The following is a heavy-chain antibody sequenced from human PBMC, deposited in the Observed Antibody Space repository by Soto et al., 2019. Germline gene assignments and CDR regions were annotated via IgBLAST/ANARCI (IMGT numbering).Heavy chain of an antibody. CDR2: FYYSGST. V-gene: IGHV4-61*01. D-gene: IGHD3-22*01. J-gene: IGHJ5*02. Sequence: SETLSLTCTVSGGSVSSGRHYWSWIRQPPGKGLEWIGYFYYSGSTNYNPSLKSRVTISVDTSKDQFSLKLSSVTAADTAVYYCARAPNYYDSSGYAWGQGTLVTVSS. CDR1: GGSVSSGRHY. CDR3: ARAPNYYDSSGYA.